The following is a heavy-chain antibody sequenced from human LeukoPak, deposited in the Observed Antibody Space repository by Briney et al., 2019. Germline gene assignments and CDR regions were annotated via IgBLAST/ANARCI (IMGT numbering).Heavy chain of an antibody. V-gene: IGHV3-48*03. Sequence: GGSLRLSCAASGFSFSTYEMNWVRQAPGKGLEWISYISNSGSTIYYADSVRGRFTISRDNAKNSLSLQMNSLRAEDTAVYYCAREYYGILTGYYFDYWGLGTLVTVSS. J-gene: IGHJ4*02. CDR3: AREYYGILTGYYFDY. CDR1: GFSFSTYE. CDR2: ISNSGSTI. D-gene: IGHD3-9*01.